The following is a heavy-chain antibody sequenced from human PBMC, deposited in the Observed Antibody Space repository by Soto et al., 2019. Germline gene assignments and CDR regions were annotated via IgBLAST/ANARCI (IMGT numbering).Heavy chain of an antibody. CDR3: ARVYSGSYSDS. CDR1: GGSIRSNNW. CDR2: IFHGGST. V-gene: IGHV4-4*02. J-gene: IGHJ4*02. D-gene: IGHD1-26*01. Sequence: QVQLQESGPGLVKPSGTLSLTCAVSGGSIRSNNWWSWVRQPPGKGLEWIGEIFHGGSTYYNPSLKTRVTISVEKSKNQFSRKLSSVTAADTAVYYCARVYSGSYSDSWGQGTLVTVSS.